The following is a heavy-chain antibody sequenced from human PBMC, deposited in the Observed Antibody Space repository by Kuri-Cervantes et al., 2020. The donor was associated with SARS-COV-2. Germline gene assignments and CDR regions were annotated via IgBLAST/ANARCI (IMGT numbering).Heavy chain of an antibody. D-gene: IGHD6-6*01. CDR2: ISGSGGST. V-gene: IGHV3-23*01. Sequence: GESLKISCAASGFTFSSYAMSWVRQAPGKGLEWVSAISGSGGSTYYADSVKGRFTISRDNSKNTLYLQMNSLRAENTALYYCAKDPQLGDAFDIWGQGTMVTVSS. CDR3: AKDPQLGDAFDI. J-gene: IGHJ3*02. CDR1: GFTFSSYA.